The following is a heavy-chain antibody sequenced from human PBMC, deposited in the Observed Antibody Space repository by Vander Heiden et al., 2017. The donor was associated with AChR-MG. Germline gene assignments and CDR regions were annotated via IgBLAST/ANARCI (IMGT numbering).Heavy chain of an antibody. CDR2: IIPIFGTA. J-gene: IGHJ3*02. CDR3: ARETKYYYDSSGYDAFDI. Sequence: QVQLVQSGAEVKKPGSSVKVSCKASGGTFSSYAISWVRQAPGQGLEWMGGIIPIFGTANYAQKFQGRVTITADKSTSTAYMELSSLRSEETAVYYCARETKYYYDSSGYDAFDIWGQGTMVTVSS. D-gene: IGHD3-22*01. CDR1: GGTFSSYA. V-gene: IGHV1-69*06.